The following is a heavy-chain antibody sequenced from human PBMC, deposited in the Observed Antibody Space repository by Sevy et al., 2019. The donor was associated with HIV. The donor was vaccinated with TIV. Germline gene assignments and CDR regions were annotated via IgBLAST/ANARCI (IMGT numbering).Heavy chain of an antibody. CDR3: ARVRSLAAAGTRAFDI. J-gene: IGHJ3*02. V-gene: IGHV1-18*01. D-gene: IGHD6-13*01. CDR2: ISAYNGNT. Sequence: ASVKVSCKASGYTFTSYGISWGRQAPGLGLEWMGWISAYNGNTNYAQKLQGRVTMTTDTSTSTAYMELRSLRSDDTAVYYCARVRSLAAAGTRAFDIWGQGTMVTVSS. CDR1: GYTFTSYG.